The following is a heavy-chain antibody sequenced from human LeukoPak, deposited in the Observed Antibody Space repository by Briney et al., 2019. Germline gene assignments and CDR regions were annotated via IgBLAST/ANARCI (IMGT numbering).Heavy chain of an antibody. CDR3: NTGGYYFDY. CDR2: VKSKYDGGTT. CDR1: GFIFSNAW. V-gene: IGHV3-15*01. J-gene: IGHJ4*02. Sequence: GGSLRLSCAGSGFIFSNAWMNWVRQAPGKGLEWVGRVKSKYDGGTTDYAAHAKGRFTISRDDSKNTVYLQMNSLKTEDTAIYYCNTGGYYFDYWGQGTLVTVSS.